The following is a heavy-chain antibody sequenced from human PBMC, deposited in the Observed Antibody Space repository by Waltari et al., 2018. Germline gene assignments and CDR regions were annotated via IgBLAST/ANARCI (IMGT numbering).Heavy chain of an antibody. CDR3: VHTYNDRTAFPFYFDY. J-gene: IGHJ4*02. V-gene: IGHV2-5*01. D-gene: IGHD3-22*01. Sequence: QITLKESGPTLVKPTQTLTLTCTFSGFSLNSDAVGVGWIRQPPGKALEWLTLIYWNDDRRYSPSLKSRLTITKDSSENQVVLTMTNMGLVDTATHYCVHTYNDRTAFPFYFDYWGQGTLVTVSS. CDR2: IYWNDDR. CDR1: GFSLNSDAVG.